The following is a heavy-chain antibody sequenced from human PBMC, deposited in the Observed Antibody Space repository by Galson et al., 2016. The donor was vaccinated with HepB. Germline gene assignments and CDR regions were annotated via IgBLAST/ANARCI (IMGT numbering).Heavy chain of an antibody. CDR3: ARDRDAALDY. V-gene: IGHV1-18*01. CDR1: GSTFTNNG. CDR2: ISAYSGNT. J-gene: IGHJ4*02. Sequence: QSGAEVKKPGASVMLSCKTSGSTFTNNGISWVRQAPGQGLEWMAWISAYSGNTNYAQKFQGRVTLTKDTSASTVYMELRSLRSDDTAMYYCARDRDAALDYWGQGALVTVSS. D-gene: IGHD6-13*01.